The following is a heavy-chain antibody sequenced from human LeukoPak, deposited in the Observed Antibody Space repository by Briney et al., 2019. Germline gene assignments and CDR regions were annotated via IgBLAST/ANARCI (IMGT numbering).Heavy chain of an antibody. CDR3: ARVGYYDSSGYSHKEPNDAFDI. V-gene: IGHV4-34*01. CDR1: GGSFSGYY. Sequence: SETLSLTCVVYGGSFSGYYWSWIRQPPGKGLEWIGEINHSGSTNYNPSLKSRVTISVDTSKNQFSLKLSSVTAADTAAYYCARVGYYDSSGYSHKEPNDAFDIWGQGTMVTVSS. D-gene: IGHD3-22*01. CDR2: INHSGST. J-gene: IGHJ3*02.